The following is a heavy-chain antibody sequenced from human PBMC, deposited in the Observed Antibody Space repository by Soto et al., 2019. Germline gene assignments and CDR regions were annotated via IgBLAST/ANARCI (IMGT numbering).Heavy chain of an antibody. Sequence: QVQLVQSGAEVKKPGSSVKVSCKASGGTFSSYTISWVRQAPGQGLEWMGRIIPILGIANYAQKFQGRVTMTADKSTSTAYMERSSLRSEDTAVYYCAAWRSDYYGSGKERYYYYMDVWGKGTTVTVSS. CDR3: AAWRSDYYGSGKERYYYYMDV. CDR2: IIPILGIA. D-gene: IGHD3-10*01. J-gene: IGHJ6*03. CDR1: GGTFSSYT. V-gene: IGHV1-69*02.